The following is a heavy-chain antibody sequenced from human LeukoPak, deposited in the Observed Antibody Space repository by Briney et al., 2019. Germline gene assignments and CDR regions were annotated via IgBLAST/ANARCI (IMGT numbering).Heavy chain of an antibody. J-gene: IGHJ4*02. CDR3: AREANYYGSGSYFEGTFDY. CDR1: GGSISSSSYY. Sequence: SETLSLTCTVSGGSISSSSYYWGWIRQPPGKGLEWIANIFYSGSTYYNPSLKSRVTISVDTSKNQFSLKLSSVTAADTAVYYCAREANYYGSGSYFEGTFDYWGQGSLVTVSS. D-gene: IGHD3-10*01. V-gene: IGHV4-39*07. CDR2: IFYSGST.